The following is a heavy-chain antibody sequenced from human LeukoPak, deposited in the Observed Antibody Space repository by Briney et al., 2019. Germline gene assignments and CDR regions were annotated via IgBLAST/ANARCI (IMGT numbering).Heavy chain of an antibody. J-gene: IGHJ5*02. CDR1: GGSFSGYY. CDR2: INHSGST. Sequence: SETLSFTCAVYGGSFSGYYWSWIRQPPGKGLEWIGEINHSGSTNYNPSLKSRVTISVDTSKNQFSLKLSSVTAADTAVYYCARGRAIFGVASVGDPWGQGTLVTVSS. D-gene: IGHD3-3*01. V-gene: IGHV4-34*01. CDR3: ARGRAIFGVASVGDP.